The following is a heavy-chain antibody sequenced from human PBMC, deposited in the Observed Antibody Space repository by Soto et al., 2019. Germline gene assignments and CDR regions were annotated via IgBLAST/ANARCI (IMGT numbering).Heavy chain of an antibody. CDR1: GYTFTGYY. J-gene: IGHJ4*02. CDR2: IGADNGDT. D-gene: IGHD1-26*01. Sequence: ASVKVSCKASGYTFTGYYMHWVRQAPGQGLEWMGWIGADNGDTRYSQKFQGRVTITSDTSASTAYMELSSLRSEDTAVYYCARDQYSGSYFYWGQGTLVTVSS. V-gene: IGHV1-3*01. CDR3: ARDQYSGSYFY.